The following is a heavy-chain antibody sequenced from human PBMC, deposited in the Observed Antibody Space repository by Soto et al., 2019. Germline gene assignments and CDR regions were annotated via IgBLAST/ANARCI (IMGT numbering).Heavy chain of an antibody. CDR1: GGSISSSSYY. J-gene: IGHJ6*03. V-gene: IGHV4-39*01. CDR3: ARISVASRYMDV. Sequence: SETLSLTCTVSGGSISSSSYYWGWIRQSPGKGLEWIGSFYYSGSTYYSPSLKSRVAISGDTSKKQISLRLSSVTAAYTAVYYCARISVASRYMDVWGKGTTVTVSS. D-gene: IGHD5-12*01. CDR2: FYYSGST.